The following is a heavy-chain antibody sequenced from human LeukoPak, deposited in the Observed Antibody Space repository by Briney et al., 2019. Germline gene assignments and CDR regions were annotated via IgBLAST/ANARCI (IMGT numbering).Heavy chain of an antibody. CDR1: GGTFSSYA. D-gene: IGHD6-13*01. V-gene: IGHV1-69*01. Sequence: GSSVKVSCKASGGTFSSYAISWVRQAPGQGLEWMGGIIPIFGTANYAQKFQGRVTITADESTSTAYMELSSLRSEDTAVYYCASEHSSSWYDRPYHFDYWGQGTLVTVSS. CDR3: ASEHSSSWYDRPYHFDY. CDR2: IIPIFGTA. J-gene: IGHJ4*02.